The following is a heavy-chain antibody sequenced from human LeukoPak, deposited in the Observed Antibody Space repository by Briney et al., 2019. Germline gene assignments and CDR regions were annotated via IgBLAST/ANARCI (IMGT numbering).Heavy chain of an antibody. D-gene: IGHD3-10*01. CDR3: ARSGSGSYSWFDP. CDR2: IYYSGST. Sequence: SETLSLTCAVYGGSFSGYYWSWIRQHPGKGLEWIGYIYYSGSTYYNPSLKSRVTISVDTSKNQFSLKLSSVTAADTAVYYCARSGSGSYSWFDPWGQGTLVTVSS. V-gene: IGHV4-31*11. CDR1: GGSFSGYY. J-gene: IGHJ5*02.